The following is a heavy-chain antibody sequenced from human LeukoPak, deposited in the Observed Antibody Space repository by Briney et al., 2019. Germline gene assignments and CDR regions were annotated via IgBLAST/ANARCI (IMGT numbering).Heavy chain of an antibody. CDR1: GFTFSSYW. D-gene: IGHD3-22*01. CDR2: INSDGSST. V-gene: IGHV3-74*01. CDR3: ARGPLDEYYYDSSGSHENDY. Sequence: GGSLRLSCAASGFTFSSYWMHWVRQAPGKGLVWVSRINSDGSSTSYADSVKGRFTISRDNAKNSLYLQMNSLRAEDTAVYYCARGPLDEYYYDSSGSHENDYWGQGTLVTVSS. J-gene: IGHJ4*02.